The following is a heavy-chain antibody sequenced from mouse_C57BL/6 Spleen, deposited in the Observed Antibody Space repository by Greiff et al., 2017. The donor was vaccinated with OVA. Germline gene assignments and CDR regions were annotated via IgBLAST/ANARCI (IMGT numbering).Heavy chain of an antibody. V-gene: IGHV1-26*01. CDR1: GYTFTDYY. CDR2: INPNNGGT. Sequence: EVQLQQSGPELVKPGASVKISCKASGYTFTDYYMNWVKQSHGKSLEWIGDINPNNGGTSYNQKFKGKATLTVDKSSSTAYMELRSLTSEDSAVYYCARSRGYGSSLVAYWGQGTLVTVSA. J-gene: IGHJ3*01. CDR3: ARSRGYGSSLVAY. D-gene: IGHD1-1*01.